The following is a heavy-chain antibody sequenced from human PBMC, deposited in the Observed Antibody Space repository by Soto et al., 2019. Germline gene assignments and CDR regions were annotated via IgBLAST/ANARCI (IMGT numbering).Heavy chain of an antibody. CDR2: MNPNTGYT. CDR1: GYTVTCYD. Sequence: ASVKVSCKASGYTVTCYDIHWVRQATGQGLEWMGWMNPNTGYTANAQKFQGRVTITRDTSASTAYMELSSLRSEDTAVYYCARDPSYYGMDVWGQETTVTVSS. J-gene: IGHJ6*02. CDR3: ARDPSYYGMDV. V-gene: IGHV1-8*01.